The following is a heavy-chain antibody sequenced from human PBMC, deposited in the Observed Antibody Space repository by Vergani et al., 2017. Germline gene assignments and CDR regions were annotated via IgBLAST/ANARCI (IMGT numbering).Heavy chain of an antibody. J-gene: IGHJ4*02. D-gene: IGHD3-9*01. CDR2: IDWDDDK. V-gene: IGHV2-70*04. Sequence: QVTLKESGPALVKPTQTLTLTCTFSGFSLSTSGMRVSWIRQPPGKALEWLARIDWDDDKFYSTSLKTRLTISKDTSKNQVVLTMTNMDPVDTATYYCARTYYDILTGYYYHFDYWGQGTLGTVAS. CDR1: GFSLSTSGMR. CDR3: ARTYYDILTGYYYHFDY.